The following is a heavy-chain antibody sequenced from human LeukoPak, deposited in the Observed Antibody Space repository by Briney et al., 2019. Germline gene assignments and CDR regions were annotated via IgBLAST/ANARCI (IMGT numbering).Heavy chain of an antibody. V-gene: IGHV3-48*01. CDR2: ISSGSSTI. D-gene: IGHD2-2*01. CDR3: ARDRGTRFDY. CDR1: GFSFSSYS. J-gene: IGHJ4*02. Sequence: PGGSLRLFCAASGFSFSSYSMNWVRQAAGKGLEWVSYISSGSSTIYYADSVKGRFTISRDNAKKSLYLQMNSLRAEDTAVYYCARDRGTRFDYWGQGTLVTVSS.